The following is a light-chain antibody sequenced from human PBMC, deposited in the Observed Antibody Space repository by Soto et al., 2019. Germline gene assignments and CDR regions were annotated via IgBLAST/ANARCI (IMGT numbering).Light chain of an antibody. Sequence: EIVMTQSPATLSVSPGERATLSCTASQSVNSNLAWYQQKPGQAPRLLIYGASPRATGIPARFSGSGSGTEFTLTISSLQSEDFAVYYCQQYNNWPPMYTFGQGTKLQIK. CDR1: QSVNSN. CDR3: QQYNNWPPMYT. CDR2: GAS. J-gene: IGKJ2*01. V-gene: IGKV3-15*01.